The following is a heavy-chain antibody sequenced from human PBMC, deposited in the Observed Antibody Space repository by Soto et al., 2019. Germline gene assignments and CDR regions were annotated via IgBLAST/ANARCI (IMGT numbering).Heavy chain of an antibody. J-gene: IGHJ4*02. CDR3: ARDQKTTNYYGSGSDFDY. V-gene: IGHV1-69*04. CDR1: GGTFSSYT. Sequence: ASVKVSCKASGGTFSSYTISWVRQAPGQGLEWMGRIIPILGIANYAQKFQGRVTITADKSTSTAYMELSSLRSEDTAVYYCARDQKTTNYYGSGSDFDYWGQGTLVTVSS. D-gene: IGHD3-10*01. CDR2: IIPILGIA.